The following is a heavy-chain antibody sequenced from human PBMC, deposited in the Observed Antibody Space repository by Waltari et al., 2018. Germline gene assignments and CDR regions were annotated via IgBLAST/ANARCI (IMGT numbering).Heavy chain of an antibody. CDR3: ATGLYYYYGMDV. J-gene: IGHJ6*02. CDR1: GYSISSGYY. Sequence: QVQLQESGPGLVKPSETLSLTCAVSGYSISSGYYWGWIRQPPGKGLEWIGSIYHSGSTYYNPSLKSRVTISVDTSKNQFSLKLSSVTAADTAVYYCATGLYYYYGMDVWGQGTTVTVSS. V-gene: IGHV4-38-2*01. CDR2: IYHSGST.